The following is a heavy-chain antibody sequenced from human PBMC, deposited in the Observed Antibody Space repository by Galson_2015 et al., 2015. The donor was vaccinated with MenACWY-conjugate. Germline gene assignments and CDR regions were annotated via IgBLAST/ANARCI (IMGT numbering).Heavy chain of an antibody. CDR3: AKVSYSYGGEKRHFDY. CDR2: ISGSGGST. J-gene: IGHJ4*02. V-gene: IGHV3-23*01. D-gene: IGHD5-18*01. Sequence: SLRLSCAASGFTFSSYAMSWVRQAPGKGLEWVSAISGSGGSTYYADSVKGRFTISRDNSKNTLYLQMNSLRAEDTAVYYCAKVSYSYGGEKRHFDYWGQGTLVTVSS. CDR1: GFTFSSYA.